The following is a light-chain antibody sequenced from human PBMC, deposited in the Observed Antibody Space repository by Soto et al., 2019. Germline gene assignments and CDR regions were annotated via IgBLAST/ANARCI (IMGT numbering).Light chain of an antibody. CDR2: AAS. CDR1: QSISVW. Sequence: VGDRVTITCRSSQSISVWLAWYQQKPGKAPTLLIYAASTLQNGVPSRFSGSGSGTEFTLTISSLQPDDFATYYCQHYNSYSEAFGQGTKVDIK. CDR3: QHYNSYSEA. V-gene: IGKV1-5*01. J-gene: IGKJ1*01.